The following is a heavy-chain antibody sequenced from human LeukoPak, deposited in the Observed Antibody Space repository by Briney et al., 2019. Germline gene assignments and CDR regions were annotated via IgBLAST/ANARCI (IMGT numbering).Heavy chain of an antibody. CDR1: GYSISSGYY. J-gene: IGHJ4*02. CDR2: IYHSGST. CDR3: ARLIPIFGVDTEENDNYYFDY. D-gene: IGHD3-3*01. V-gene: IGHV4-38-2*01. Sequence: PSETLSLTCAVSGYSISSGYYWGWIRQPPGKGLEWIGSIYHSGSTYYNPSLKSRVTISVDTSKNQFSLKLSSVTAADTAVYYCARLIPIFGVDTEENDNYYFDYWGQGTLVTVSS.